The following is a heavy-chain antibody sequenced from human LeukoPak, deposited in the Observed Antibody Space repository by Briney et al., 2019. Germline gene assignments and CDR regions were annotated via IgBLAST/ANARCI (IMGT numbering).Heavy chain of an antibody. CDR3: ARSNYDFWSGYSYYYGMDV. V-gene: IGHV4-31*03. Sequence: PSQTLSLTCTVSGGSISSGGYYWGWIRQHPGKGLEWIGYIYYSGSTYYSPSLKSRVTISVDTSKNQFSLKLSSVTAADTAVYYCARSNYDFWSGYSYYYGMDVWGQGTTVTVSS. D-gene: IGHD3-3*01. CDR2: IYYSGST. J-gene: IGHJ6*02. CDR1: GGSISSGGYY.